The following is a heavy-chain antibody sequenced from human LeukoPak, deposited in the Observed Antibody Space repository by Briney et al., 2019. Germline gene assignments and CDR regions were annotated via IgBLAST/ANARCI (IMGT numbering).Heavy chain of an antibody. CDR1: GGSIRSYY. V-gene: IGHV4-59*08. J-gene: IGHJ4*02. CDR2: IYYSGST. D-gene: IGHD2-15*01. CDR3: ARILSGSPDS. Sequence: SETLSLTCTVSGGSIRSYYWSWIRQPPGKGLEWIGYIYYSGSTNYNPSLKSRVTISIDTSKNQVSLDLSSVTAADTAVYYCARILSGSPDSWGQGTLVTVSS.